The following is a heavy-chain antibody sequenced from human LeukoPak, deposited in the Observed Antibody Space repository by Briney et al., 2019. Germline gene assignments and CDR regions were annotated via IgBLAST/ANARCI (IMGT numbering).Heavy chain of an antibody. CDR1: GGSISSYY. J-gene: IGHJ5*02. CDR2: IFYSGST. D-gene: IGHD3-3*01. CDR3: ARVFSYPLRAPFDP. V-gene: IGHV4-59*01. Sequence: PSETLSLTCTVSGGSISSYYWSWIRQPPGRGLEWIGYIFYSGSTNYNPSLKSRVTISVDTSKNQFSLKLSSVTAADTAVYYCARVFSYPLRAPFDPWGQGTLVTVSS.